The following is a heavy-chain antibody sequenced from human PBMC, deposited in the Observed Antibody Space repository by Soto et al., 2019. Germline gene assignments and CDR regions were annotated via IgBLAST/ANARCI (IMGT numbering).Heavy chain of an antibody. J-gene: IGHJ4*02. D-gene: IGHD4-17*01. Sequence: QVQLVESGGGVVQPGRSLRLSCAASGFTFSSYGMHWVRQAPGKGLEWVGVIWYDGSKKYYADSVKGRFTISRDNSKNTVNLQMNSLIAEATAVYSCVRARDYDDYGGYYFDYWGQGTLVTVSS. CDR2: IWYDGSKK. CDR1: GFTFSSYG. CDR3: VRARDYDDYGGYYFDY. V-gene: IGHV3-33*01.